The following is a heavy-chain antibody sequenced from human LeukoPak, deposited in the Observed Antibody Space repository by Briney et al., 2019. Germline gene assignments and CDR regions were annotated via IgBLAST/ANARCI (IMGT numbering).Heavy chain of an antibody. Sequence: GASVKVSCKASGYTLTGYYMHWVRQAPGQGLEWMGWINPNSGGTNYAQKFQGRVTMTRDTSISTAYMDLTRLRSDDTAVYYCVRDPRTQLVLPDYWGQGTLVTVSS. J-gene: IGHJ4*02. CDR3: VRDPRTQLVLPDY. CDR2: INPNSGGT. CDR1: GYTLTGYY. V-gene: IGHV1-2*02. D-gene: IGHD6-6*01.